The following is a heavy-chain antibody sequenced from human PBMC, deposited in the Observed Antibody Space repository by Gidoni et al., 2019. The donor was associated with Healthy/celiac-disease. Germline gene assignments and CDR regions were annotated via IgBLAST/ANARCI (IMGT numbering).Heavy chain of an antibody. D-gene: IGHD2-15*01. CDR2: IYYSGST. CDR3: ARGRDSFSY. CDR1: GGSISSYY. Sequence: VQLQESGPGLVKPSATLSLTCTVSGGSISSYYWSWIRQPPGKGLEWIGYIYYSGSTNYNPSLKSRVTISVDTSKNQFSLKLSSVTAADTAVYYCARGRDSFSYWGQGTLVTVSS. J-gene: IGHJ4*02. V-gene: IGHV4-59*01.